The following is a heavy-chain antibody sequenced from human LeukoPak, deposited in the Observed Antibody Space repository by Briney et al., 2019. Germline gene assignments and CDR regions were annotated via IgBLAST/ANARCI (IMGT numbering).Heavy chain of an antibody. CDR2: INPNSGGT. J-gene: IGHJ4*02. CDR1: GYTFTHYY. V-gene: IGHV1-2*02. Sequence: ASVKVSCKASGYTFTHYYMHWVRQAPGQGLEWMGWINPNSGGTNYAQKFQGRVTMTRDTSISTAYMELSRLRSDDTAVYYCCGYSYGYYFDYWGQGTLVTVSS. D-gene: IGHD5-18*01. CDR3: CGYSYGYYFDY.